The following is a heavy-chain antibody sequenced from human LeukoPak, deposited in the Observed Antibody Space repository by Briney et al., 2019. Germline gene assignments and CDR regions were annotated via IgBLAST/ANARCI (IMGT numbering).Heavy chain of an antibody. Sequence: SVTVSCKASGFTFTDHYMHWVRQATGQGVEWMGWINGKRGDTNYAQNFQDRVTMTRDTSSSTVYMELSRLTVDDTAVYYCARDHDWGVDYWGQGTLVTVSS. CDR2: INGKRGDT. CDR1: GFTFTDHY. V-gene: IGHV1-2*02. J-gene: IGHJ4*02. D-gene: IGHD7-27*01. CDR3: ARDHDWGVDY.